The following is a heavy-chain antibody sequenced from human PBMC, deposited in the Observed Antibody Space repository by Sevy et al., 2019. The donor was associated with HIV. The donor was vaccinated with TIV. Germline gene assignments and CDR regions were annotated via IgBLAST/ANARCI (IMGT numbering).Heavy chain of an antibody. Sequence: SETLSLTCDVSGGSISRGGYSWNWIRQPPGKGLECIGYIYHNGGTNYNPSLKSRVTISVDRSKNQFALKMNSVTAADTAMYYCDRGGAGGGDFDYWGQGTLVTVSS. V-gene: IGHV4-30-2*01. CDR2: IYHNGGT. J-gene: IGHJ4*02. CDR1: GGSISRGGYS. D-gene: IGHD2-21*01. CDR3: DRGGAGGGDFDY.